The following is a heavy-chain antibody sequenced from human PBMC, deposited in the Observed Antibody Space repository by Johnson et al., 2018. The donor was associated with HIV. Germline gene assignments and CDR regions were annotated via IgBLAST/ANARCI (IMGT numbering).Heavy chain of an antibody. CDR2: ISYDGSNK. Sequence: QVQLVESGGGLVQPGGSLRLSCAASGFTFSSYAMHWVRQAPGKGLEWVAVISYDGSNKYYADSVKGRFTISRDNSKNTLYLQMNSLRAEDTAVFYCARDSLALDAFDIWGQGTMVTVSS. V-gene: IGHV3-30-3*01. CDR3: ARDSLALDAFDI. J-gene: IGHJ3*02. CDR1: GFTFSSYA.